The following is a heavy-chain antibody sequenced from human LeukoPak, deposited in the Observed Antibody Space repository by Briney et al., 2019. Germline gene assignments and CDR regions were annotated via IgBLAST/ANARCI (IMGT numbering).Heavy chain of an antibody. CDR1: GFTFSSYA. CDR3: AKDIVVVPASTALWDY. V-gene: IGHV3-23*01. Sequence: PGGSLRLSCAASGFTFSSYAMTWVRQAPGKGLEWVSALSGSGASTYYADSVKGRFTISRDNSKNTLYLQMNSLRAEDTVIYYCAKDIVVVPASTALWDYWGQGTLVTVSS. J-gene: IGHJ4*02. CDR2: LSGSGAST. D-gene: IGHD2-2*01.